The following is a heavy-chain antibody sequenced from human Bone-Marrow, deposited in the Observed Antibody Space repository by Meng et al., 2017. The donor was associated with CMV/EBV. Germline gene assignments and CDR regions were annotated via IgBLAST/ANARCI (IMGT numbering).Heavy chain of an antibody. CDR1: GYTFTNYG. J-gene: IGHJ4*02. CDR2: ISSYNGNT. D-gene: IGHD2-2*01. CDR3: ARDVPAASCFS. Sequence: ASVKVSCKASGYTFTNYGISWVRQAPGQGLEWMGWISSYNGNTNYAQKLQGRVTMTTDTSTSTAYMELRSLRSDDTAVYYCARDVPAASCFSWGQGTLVTVSS. V-gene: IGHV1-18*01.